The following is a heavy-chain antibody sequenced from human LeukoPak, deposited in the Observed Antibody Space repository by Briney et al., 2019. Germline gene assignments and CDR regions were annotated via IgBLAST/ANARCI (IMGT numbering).Heavy chain of an antibody. CDR1: GYTFTSYY. CDR3: ARDRDCSGGSCYSRYYFDY. CDR2: INPSGGST. V-gene: IGHV1-46*01. D-gene: IGHD2-15*01. Sequence: ASVKVSCKASGYTFTSYYMHWVRQAPGQGLEWMGIINPSGGSTSYAQKFQGRVTMTRDTSTSTVYMELSSLRSEDTAVYYCARDRDCSGGSCYSRYYFDYWAQGTLVTVSS. J-gene: IGHJ4*02.